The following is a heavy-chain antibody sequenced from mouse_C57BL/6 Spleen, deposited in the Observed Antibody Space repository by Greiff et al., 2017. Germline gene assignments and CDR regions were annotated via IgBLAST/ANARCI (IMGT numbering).Heavy chain of an antibody. CDR3: TFYYSNYVFAY. CDR1: GFNIKDDY. J-gene: IGHJ3*01. D-gene: IGHD2-5*01. Sequence: EVKLMESGAELVRPGASVKLSCTASGFNIKDDYMHWVKQRPEQGLEWIGWIDPENGDTEYASKFQGKATITADTSSNTAYLQLSSLTSEDTAVYYCTFYYSNYVFAYWGQGTLVTVSA. V-gene: IGHV14-4*01. CDR2: IDPENGDT.